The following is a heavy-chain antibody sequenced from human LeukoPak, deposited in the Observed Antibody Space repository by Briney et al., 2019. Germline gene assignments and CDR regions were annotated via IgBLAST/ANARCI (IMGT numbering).Heavy chain of an antibody. D-gene: IGHD3-3*01. V-gene: IGHV1-18*01. Sequence: ASVTVSRKASGYTFTSYGIRWVRQPPGQGLEWMGWISAYNGNTNYAQKLQGRVTITPDTSTSKAYMELGSLRYDHKAVYYCARDGPRITIFGVVIKGDHDAFDIWGQGTMVTVSS. CDR3: ARDGPRITIFGVVIKGDHDAFDI. CDR1: GYTFTSYG. CDR2: ISAYNGNT. J-gene: IGHJ3*02.